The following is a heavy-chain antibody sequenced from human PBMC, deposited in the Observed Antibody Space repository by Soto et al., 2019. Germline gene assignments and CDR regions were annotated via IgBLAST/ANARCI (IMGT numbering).Heavy chain of an antibody. J-gene: IGHJ3*02. CDR1: GFTFSSYS. V-gene: IGHV3-21*01. CDR3: ARGGGQLERRPYDAFDI. CDR2: ISSTSSYI. D-gene: IGHD1-1*01. Sequence: EVQVVESGGGLVKPGGSLRLSCAASGFTFSSYSMNWVRQAPGKGLEWVSSISSTSSYIYYADSVKGRFTISRDNAKNSLSPQMNSLRAEDTAVYYCARGGGQLERRPYDAFDIWGQGTMVTASS.